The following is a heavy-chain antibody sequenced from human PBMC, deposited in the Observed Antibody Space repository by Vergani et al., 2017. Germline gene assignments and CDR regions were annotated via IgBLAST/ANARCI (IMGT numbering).Heavy chain of an antibody. CDR2: IYWNDDQ. V-gene: IGHV2-5*04. CDR1: GFSLNTRGVS. J-gene: IGHJ6*03. CDR3: VYRKTEWGTTGCFYPYYCYYYMDV. Sequence: QITLKESGPTLVKPTQTLTLTCTFSGFSLNTRGVSVAWIRQPPGKALDWLALIYWNDDQHYSPSLNNRVSITKDTSKNQVVLTMTNMDYVDTGTYYCVYRKTEWGTTGCFYPYYCYYYMDVWGKGTMVTVSS. D-gene: IGHD1-7*01.